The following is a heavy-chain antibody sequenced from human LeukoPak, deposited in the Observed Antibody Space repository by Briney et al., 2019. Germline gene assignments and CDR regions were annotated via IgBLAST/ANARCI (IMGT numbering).Heavy chain of an antibody. CDR3: VRDSGSGSYGIGY. CDR2: IRSSSSTI. J-gene: IGHJ4*02. Sequence: GGSLRLSCAASGVTSSSYSMNWVRQAPGKGLEWVSYIRSSSSTIYYADSVKGRFTISRDNAKNSLYLQMNSLRVEDTAVYYCVRDSGSGSYGIGYWGQGALVTVSS. V-gene: IGHV3-48*01. CDR1: GVTSSSYS. D-gene: IGHD1-26*01.